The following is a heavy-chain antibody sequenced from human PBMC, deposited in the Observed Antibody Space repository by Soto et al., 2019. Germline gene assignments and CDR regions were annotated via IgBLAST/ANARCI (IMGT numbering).Heavy chain of an antibody. D-gene: IGHD1-26*01. CDR1: GYTFNRHG. Sequence: QVHLVQSGGEVKKPGASVKVSCKASGYTFNRHGITWVRQAPGQGLEWMGWISGYNGDINYEQKFQGRVTLSSDTLTSTVYLEPKSLRFDDTAVYYCARVRIVGAREIDFWGQGTLVTVSS. CDR3: ARVRIVGAREIDF. V-gene: IGHV1-18*04. CDR2: ISGYNGDI. J-gene: IGHJ4*02.